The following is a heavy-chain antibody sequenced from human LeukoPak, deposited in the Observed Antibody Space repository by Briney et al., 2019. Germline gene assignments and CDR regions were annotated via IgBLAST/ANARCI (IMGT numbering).Heavy chain of an antibody. J-gene: IGHJ4*02. CDR3: ASNPPRTGDFNS. CDR2: MSPNNGNT. V-gene: IGHV1-8*01. Sequence: ASVKVSCKTSGYTFTNYDINWVRQATGQGLEWLGRMSPNNGNTGYAQKFQGRVTMTRDTSINTAYMELSSLRSEDTAVYYCASNPPRTGDFNSWGQGALVTVSS. CDR1: GYTFTNYD. D-gene: IGHD7-27*01.